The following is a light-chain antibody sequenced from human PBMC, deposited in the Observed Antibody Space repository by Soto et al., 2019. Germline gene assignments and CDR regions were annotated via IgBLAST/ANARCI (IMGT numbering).Light chain of an antibody. CDR3: QQFDSSVP. Sequence: EIVLTQSPGFLSLSPWERATLSWRASQSVSSTFFAWYQQRPGQAPRLLMYGASSWATGIPERFSGSGSGTDFTLTISRLETEDFEVYYYQQFDSSVPFGQGTKVELK. J-gene: IGKJ1*01. CDR1: QSVSSTF. V-gene: IGKV3-20*01. CDR2: GAS.